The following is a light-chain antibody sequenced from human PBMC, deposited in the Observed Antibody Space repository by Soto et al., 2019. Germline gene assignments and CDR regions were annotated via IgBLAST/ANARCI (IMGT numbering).Light chain of an antibody. CDR3: QQYGSSPWT. CDR1: QSLTSRP. Sequence: EIVLTQSPGTLSLSPGERATLSCRASQSLTSRPLAWYQQKPGQAPRLLIYEASYRAPDIPDRFRGSVSGTDFSLSIRGLEPDDFAVYCCQQYGSSPWTFGQGSKVEV. CDR2: EAS. J-gene: IGKJ1*01. V-gene: IGKV3-20*01.